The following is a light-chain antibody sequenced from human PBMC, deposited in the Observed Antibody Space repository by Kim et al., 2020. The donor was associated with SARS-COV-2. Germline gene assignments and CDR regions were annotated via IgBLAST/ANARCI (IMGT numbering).Light chain of an antibody. Sequence: ASIGDRVTITCRASQTISTYLAWYQQKPGKAPKVLIYAASTLQSDVPSRFSGNGSGTNFTLTISCLQSEDFATYYCQQYYTYPLAFGGGTKVEI. CDR2: AAS. CDR1: QTISTY. CDR3: QQYYTYPLA. V-gene: IGKV1-8*01. J-gene: IGKJ4*01.